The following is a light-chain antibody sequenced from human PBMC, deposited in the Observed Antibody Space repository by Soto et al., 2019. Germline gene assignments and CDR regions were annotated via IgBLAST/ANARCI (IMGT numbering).Light chain of an antibody. Sequence: RMTQSPSSLSASVGDRVTITCRASQGIFDYLAWFQQRPGQAPKSLIYAASSLQTGVPSTFSGSGSGTNFTLTISNLQPEDFATYYCQQYNSYPITSGQGTRLEIK. CDR3: QQYNSYPIT. J-gene: IGKJ5*01. CDR2: AAS. CDR1: QGIFDY. V-gene: IGKV1-16*01.